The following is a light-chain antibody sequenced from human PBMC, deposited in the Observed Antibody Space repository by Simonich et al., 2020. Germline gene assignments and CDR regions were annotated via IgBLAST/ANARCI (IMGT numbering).Light chain of an antibody. Sequence: SYELTQPSSVSVSPGQTARITCSGYVLSKKYARWFQQKPGQAPVLVIYKDSERPSGIPGRFSGSSSGTTVTLTISGAQVEDEADYYCYSAADNNLVFGGGTKLTVL. J-gene: IGLJ3*02. CDR2: KDS. CDR1: VLSKKY. V-gene: IGLV3-27*01. CDR3: YSAADNNLV.